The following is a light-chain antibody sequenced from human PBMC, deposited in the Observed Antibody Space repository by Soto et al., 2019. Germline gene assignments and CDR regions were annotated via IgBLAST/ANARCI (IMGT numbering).Light chain of an antibody. Sequence: QSVLTQPASVSGSPGQSITISCAGTMRDIGAYNLVSWYQQHPGKAPKLMIYEVGDRPSGLSNRFSGSKSGNTASLTISRLQPEDEADYYCSSYTSNNFYVFGTGTKVTVL. V-gene: IGLV2-14*01. CDR3: SSYTSNNFYV. CDR1: MRDIGAYNL. J-gene: IGLJ1*01. CDR2: EVG.